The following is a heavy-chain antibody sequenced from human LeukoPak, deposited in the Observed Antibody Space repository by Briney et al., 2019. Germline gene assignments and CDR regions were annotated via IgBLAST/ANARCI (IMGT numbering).Heavy chain of an antibody. Sequence: PSETLSLTCTVSGGSISSSSYYWGWIRQPPGKGLEWFGSIYYSGSTYYNPSLKCRVTISVDTSKNQFSLKLSSVTAADTAVYYCARARYDFWSGYYAPILDYWGQGTLVTVSS. D-gene: IGHD3-3*01. CDR2: IYYSGST. V-gene: IGHV4-39*07. J-gene: IGHJ4*02. CDR1: GGSISSSSYY. CDR3: ARARYDFWSGYYAPILDY.